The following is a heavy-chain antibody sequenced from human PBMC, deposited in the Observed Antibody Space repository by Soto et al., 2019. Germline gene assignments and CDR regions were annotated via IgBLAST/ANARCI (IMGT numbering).Heavy chain of an antibody. CDR2: IKTDGSIT. V-gene: IGHV3-74*01. J-gene: IGHJ1*01. CDR3: STLVVPGDPLTY. Sequence: GGSLRLSCTASRFAFSRYWMRWVRQAPGKGLVWVSRIKTDGSITQYADSVKGRFTISRDNAKNTLYLQMSSLTVEDTAVYYCSTLVVPGDPLTYWGLGTLVTVSS. D-gene: IGHD2-2*01. CDR1: RFAFSRYW.